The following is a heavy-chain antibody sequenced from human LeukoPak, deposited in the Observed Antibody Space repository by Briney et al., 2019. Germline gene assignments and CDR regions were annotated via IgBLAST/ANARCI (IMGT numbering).Heavy chain of an antibody. Sequence: GGSLRLSCAASGLIFTGSAMHWVRQAPGKGLEWVGRMRSKANNYATGYSMSVIGRFTTSRDDSKNIRYLEMSSLKIEDTAVYFCTSQAGYSSSWETWGQGTLVTVSS. CDR2: MRSKANNYAT. CDR1: GLIFTGSA. V-gene: IGHV3-73*01. CDR3: TSQAGYSSSWET. D-gene: IGHD2-2*01. J-gene: IGHJ5*02.